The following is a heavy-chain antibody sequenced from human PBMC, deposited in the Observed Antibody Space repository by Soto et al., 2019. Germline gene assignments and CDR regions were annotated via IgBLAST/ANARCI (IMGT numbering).Heavy chain of an antibody. J-gene: IGHJ4*02. CDR3: ATHDGPAAAGLVLDF. CDR1: GFTFSSRW. D-gene: IGHD6-13*01. Sequence: EVPLVESGGGLVPPGGSLRLSWEASGFTFSSRWMTWVRRGPGKGLEWVANIKQDENGTDYVDSVKGRFTISGDNAKNTLYLQMNSLRAEDTAVYYCATHDGPAAAGLVLDFWGQGTLVTVSS. CDR2: IKQDENGT. V-gene: IGHV3-7*02.